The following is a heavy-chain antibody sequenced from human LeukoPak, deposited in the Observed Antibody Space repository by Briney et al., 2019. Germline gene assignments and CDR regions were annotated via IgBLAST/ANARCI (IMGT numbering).Heavy chain of an antibody. V-gene: IGHV1-46*01. CDR3: ARDAF. J-gene: IGHJ4*02. CDR1: GYSFTNFY. D-gene: IGHD3-3*02. Sequence: GASVKVSCKTSGYSFTNFYIHWVRQAPGQGLEWMGMVNPSGGSTISAQRFQDRVNMTTDTSTRTVYMEMTGLTSDDTGIYYCARDAFWGQGTPVTVSS. CDR2: VNPSGGST.